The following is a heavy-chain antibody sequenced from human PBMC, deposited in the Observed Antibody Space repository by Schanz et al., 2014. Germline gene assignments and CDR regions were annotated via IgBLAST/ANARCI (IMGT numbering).Heavy chain of an antibody. Sequence: QVQLVQSGAEVKKPGASVKVSCKASGYTFTSHGISWVRQAPGQGLEWMGWINGYNGHTLYAQKFQGRVTMTTDTSTSTSYMELTSLRFDDTAVYYCARGYGDSATDFWGQGTLVTVSS. D-gene: IGHD4-17*01. J-gene: IGHJ4*02. V-gene: IGHV1-18*01. CDR2: INGYNGHT. CDR1: GYTFTSHG. CDR3: ARGYGDSATDF.